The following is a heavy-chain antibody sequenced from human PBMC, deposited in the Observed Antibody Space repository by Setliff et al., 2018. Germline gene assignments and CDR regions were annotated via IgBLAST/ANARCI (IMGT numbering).Heavy chain of an antibody. J-gene: IGHJ4*02. D-gene: IGHD3-22*01. V-gene: IGHV4-34*01. CDR2: IYYSGST. CDR1: GGSFSGYY. CDR3: ARGAGWCCDSSGYYYDY. Sequence: SQTLSLTCAVYGGSFSGYYWSWIRQPPGKGLEWIGSIYYSGSTYYNPSLKSRVTISVDTSKNQFSLKLSSVTAADTAVYYCARGAGWCCDSSGYYYDYWGQGTLVTVSS.